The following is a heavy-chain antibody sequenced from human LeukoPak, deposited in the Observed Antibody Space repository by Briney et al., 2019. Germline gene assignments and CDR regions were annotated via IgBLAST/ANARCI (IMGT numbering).Heavy chain of an antibody. CDR3: ARGRSVPAAMGNWFDP. CDR1: GFTFSSYW. CDR2: IKQDGSEK. Sequence: GGSLRLSCAASGFTFSSYWMSWVRQAPGKGLERVANIKQDGSEKYYVDSVKGRFTIPRDNAKNSLYLQMNNLRAEDTAVYYCARGRSVPAAMGNWFDPWGQGTLVTVSS. D-gene: IGHD2-2*01. V-gene: IGHV3-7*01. J-gene: IGHJ5*02.